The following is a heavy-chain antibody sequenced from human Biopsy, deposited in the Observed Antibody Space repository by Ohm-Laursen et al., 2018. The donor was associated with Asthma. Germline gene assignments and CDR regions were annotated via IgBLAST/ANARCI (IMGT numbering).Heavy chain of an antibody. Sequence: ASVKVSCKTSGYTFNSAGITWVRQAPGQGLEWMGWISVYNGNTKVAQKLQDRVTMITGTSTSTAYMELRSLRPDDTAVYFCARAVDYSHYYGIDVWGQGTTVTVS. CDR2: ISVYNGNT. D-gene: IGHD3-10*01. CDR1: GYTFNSAG. CDR3: ARAVDYSHYYGIDV. J-gene: IGHJ6*02. V-gene: IGHV1-18*01.